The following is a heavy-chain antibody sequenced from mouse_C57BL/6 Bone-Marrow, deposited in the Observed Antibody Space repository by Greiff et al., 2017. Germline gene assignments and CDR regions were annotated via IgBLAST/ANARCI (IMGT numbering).Heavy chain of an antibody. CDR1: GYTFTSYW. V-gene: IGHV1-5*01. J-gene: IGHJ3*01. CDR2: IYPGNSDT. CDR3: TREEDDGFAY. D-gene: IGHD2-12*01. Sequence: EVQLQQSGTVLARPGASVKMSCKTSGYTFTSYWMHWVKQRPGQGLEWIGAIYPGNSDTSYNQKFKGKAKLTAATSASTAYMELSSLTNEDSAVFYCTREEDDGFAYWGQGTLLTVSA.